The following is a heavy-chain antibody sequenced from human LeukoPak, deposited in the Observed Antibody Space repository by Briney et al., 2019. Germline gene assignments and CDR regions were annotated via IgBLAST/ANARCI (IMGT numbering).Heavy chain of an antibody. V-gene: IGHV3-30*19. J-gene: IGHJ6*02. Sequence: GRSLRLSCAASGFTFSTYGMHWVRQAPGKGLEWVAVISYDGSNKYYADSVKGRFTISRDNSENTLYLQMNSLRAEDTAVYYCARELLWFGEPTRGYYYGMDVWGQGTTVTVSS. CDR2: ISYDGSNK. CDR1: GFTFSTYG. D-gene: IGHD3-10*01. CDR3: ARELLWFGEPTRGYYYGMDV.